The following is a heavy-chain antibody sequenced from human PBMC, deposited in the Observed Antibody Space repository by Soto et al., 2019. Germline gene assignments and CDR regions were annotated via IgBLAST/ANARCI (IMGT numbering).Heavy chain of an antibody. CDR1: GDSVSSDSAA. CDR2: TYYRSKWYY. CDR3: ARGSTVTTGFDY. Sequence: QTLSLPCAISGDSVSSDSAAWNWIRQSPSRGLEWLGRTYYRSKWYYSYAVSLKSRMTINPDTSKNQFSLQLNSVTPDDTAVYYCARGSTVTTGFDYWGQRTLVTVSS. V-gene: IGHV6-1*01. D-gene: IGHD4-17*01. J-gene: IGHJ4*02.